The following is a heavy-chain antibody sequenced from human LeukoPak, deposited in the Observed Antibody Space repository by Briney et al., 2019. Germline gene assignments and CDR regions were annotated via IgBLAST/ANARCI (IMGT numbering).Heavy chain of an antibody. V-gene: IGHV4-39*01. J-gene: IGHJ4*02. CDR1: GGSISSSSYY. Sequence: SETLSLTCTVSGGSISSSSYYWGWIRQPPGKGLEWIGSIYYSGSTYYNPSLKSRVTISVDTSKNQFSLKLSSVTAADTAVYYCARRYGVIAAPFDYWGQGTLVTVSS. CDR2: IYYSGST. CDR3: ARRYGVIAAPFDY. D-gene: IGHD6-13*01.